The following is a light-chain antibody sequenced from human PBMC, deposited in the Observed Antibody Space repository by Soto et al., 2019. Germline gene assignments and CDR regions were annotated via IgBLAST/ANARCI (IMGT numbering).Light chain of an antibody. CDR3: NSYTSRYTVV. J-gene: IGLJ1*01. CDR1: NSNIGRNA. V-gene: IGLV1-44*01. CDR2: SDD. Sequence: QSVLTQPPSASGTPGQRVTISCSGSNSNIGRNAVNWYQQLPGSAPKLLIHSDDQRPSGVPDRFSGSTSGTSASLAISGLQSEDEADYYCNSYTSRYTVVLGTGTKLTVL.